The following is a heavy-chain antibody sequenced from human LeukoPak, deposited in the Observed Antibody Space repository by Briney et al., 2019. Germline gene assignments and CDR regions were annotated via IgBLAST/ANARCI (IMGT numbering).Heavy chain of an antibody. CDR3: AKTGWRGGGTFNEFDP. CDR1: GGSISIGDYK. Sequence: SSETLSLTCTLSGGSISIGDYKWSWIRQSPGKGLEWIGYIYSNGSTYSNPSLKSRLTISIYTSRNQFSLRLSSVTAAGTAVYYCAKTGWRGGGTFNEFDPWGQGTLVTVSS. CDR2: IYSNGST. V-gene: IGHV4-30-4*01. D-gene: IGHD1-14*01. J-gene: IGHJ5*02.